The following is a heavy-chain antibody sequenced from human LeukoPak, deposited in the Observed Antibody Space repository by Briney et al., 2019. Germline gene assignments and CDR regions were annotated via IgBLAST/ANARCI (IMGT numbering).Heavy chain of an antibody. CDR2: IIPIFGTA. D-gene: IGHD3-22*01. CDR3: ASFSGYDSRPSAAFDI. J-gene: IGHJ3*02. CDR1: GGTFSSYA. Sequence: SVKVSCKASGGTFSSYAISWVRQAPGQGLEWMGGIIPIFGTANYAQKFQGRVTITTDESTSTAYMELSSLRSEDTAVYYCASFSGYDSRPSAAFDIWGQGTMVTVSS. V-gene: IGHV1-69*05.